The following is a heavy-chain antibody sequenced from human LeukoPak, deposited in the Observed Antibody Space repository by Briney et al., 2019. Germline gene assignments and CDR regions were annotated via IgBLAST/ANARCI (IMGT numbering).Heavy chain of an antibody. CDR2: IIPILGIA. CDR1: GGTFSSYA. CDR3: ARDGDIVATSPPDY. V-gene: IGHV1-69*04. D-gene: IGHD5-12*01. J-gene: IGHJ4*02. Sequence: SVKVSCKASGGTFSSYAISWVRQAPGQGLEWMGRIIPILGIANYAQKFQGRVTITADKSTSTAYMGLSSLRSEDTAVYYCARDGDIVATSPPDYWGQGTLVTVSS.